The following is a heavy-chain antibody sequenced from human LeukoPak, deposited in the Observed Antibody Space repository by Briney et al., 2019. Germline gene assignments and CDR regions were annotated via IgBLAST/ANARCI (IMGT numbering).Heavy chain of an antibody. Sequence: GGSLRLSCAASGFTFSSYAMHWVRQAPGKELEWVAVISYDGSNKYYADSVKGRFTISRDNSKNTLYLQMNSLRAEDTAVYYCARATHYYGSGSRIGYWGQGTLVTVSS. J-gene: IGHJ4*02. CDR2: ISYDGSNK. CDR3: ARATHYYGSGSRIGY. V-gene: IGHV3-30-3*01. CDR1: GFTFSSYA. D-gene: IGHD3-10*01.